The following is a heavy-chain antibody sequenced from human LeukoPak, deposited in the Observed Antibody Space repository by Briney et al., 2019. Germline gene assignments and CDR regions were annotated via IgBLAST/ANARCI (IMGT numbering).Heavy chain of an antibody. V-gene: IGHV4-34*01. D-gene: IGHD6-13*01. Sequence: PSETLSLTCVVHGGSLSASYWRWSRQPPGKGLEWIGEVNHSGSTNYNPSLKSRVTISVDTSKNQFSLKLSSVTAADTAVYYCARAFNFTGRQLAPGDASDMWGQGTMVTVSS. CDR1: GGSLSASY. CDR3: ARAFNFTGRQLAPGDASDM. J-gene: IGHJ3*02. CDR2: VNHSGST.